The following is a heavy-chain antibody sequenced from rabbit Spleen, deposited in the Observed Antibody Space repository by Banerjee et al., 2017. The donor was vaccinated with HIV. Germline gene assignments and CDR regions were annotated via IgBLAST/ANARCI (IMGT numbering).Heavy chain of an antibody. CDR2: IAAGRSGNT. D-gene: IGHD8-1*01. CDR1: GFDFGSFG. J-gene: IGHJ4*01. V-gene: IGHV1S45*01. Sequence: QEQLVESGGGLVQPEGSLTLTCKASGFDFGSFGMCWVRQAPGKGLEWIACIAAGRSGNTYSATWAKGRFTLSKTSSTTVTLQMTSLTAADTATYFCARDGAGGSYFALWGQGTLVTVS. CDR3: ARDGAGGSYFAL.